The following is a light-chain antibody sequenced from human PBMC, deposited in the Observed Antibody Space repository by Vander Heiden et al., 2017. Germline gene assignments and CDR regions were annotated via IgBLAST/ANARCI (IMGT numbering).Light chain of an antibody. Sequence: IFFTHSPDSLPRSLGERATNNGKSSQSVLYSSNNKNYLAWYQQKPGQPPKLLIYWASTRESGVPDRFSGSGSGTDFTITISSLQAEDVAVYYCQQYYSTPITFGQGTRLEIK. V-gene: IGKV4-1*01. CDR3: QQYYSTPIT. CDR1: QSVLYSSNNKNY. CDR2: WAS. J-gene: IGKJ5*01.